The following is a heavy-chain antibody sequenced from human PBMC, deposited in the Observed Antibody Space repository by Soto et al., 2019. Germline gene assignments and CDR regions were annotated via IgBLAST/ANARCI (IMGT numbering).Heavy chain of an antibody. CDR3: ARSGYYDSSGYYFRASDP. Sequence: SETLSLTCTVSGGSISSYYWSWIRQPPGRGLEWIGYIYYSGSTNYNPSLKSRVTISVDTSKNQFSLKLSSVTAADTAVYYCARSGYYDSSGYYFRASDPWGQGTLVTVSS. J-gene: IGHJ5*02. CDR2: IYYSGST. CDR1: GGSISSYY. D-gene: IGHD3-22*01. V-gene: IGHV4-59*01.